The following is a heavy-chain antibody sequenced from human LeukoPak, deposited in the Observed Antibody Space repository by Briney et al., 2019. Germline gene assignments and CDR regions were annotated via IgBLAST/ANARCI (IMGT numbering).Heavy chain of an antibody. V-gene: IGHV3-49*04. CDR1: GFTLGDFA. D-gene: IGHD3-22*01. J-gene: IGHJ4*02. CDR2: IRSKGQGGTI. CDR3: ARDNYYDRSSFSKYYFDY. Sequence: GGSLRLSCTASGFTLGDFAMSWVRQAPGKGLEGVGFIRSKGQGGTIEYAASVEGRFTISRDDSKTVAYLQMNSLKTEDTAAYYCARDNYYDRSSFSKYYFDYWGQGTLVIVSS.